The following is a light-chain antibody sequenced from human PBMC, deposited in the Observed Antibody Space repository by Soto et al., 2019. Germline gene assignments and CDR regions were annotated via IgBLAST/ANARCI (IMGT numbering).Light chain of an antibody. CDR1: QSVSSY. CDR3: QQYGRSPFT. Sequence: EIVLTQSPATLSLSPGERATLSCRASQSVSSYVAWFHQKPGQAPRLLIYGASSRATGVPDRFSASGSGTDFTLTISRLEPEDFAVYYCQQYGRSPFTFGPGTKVDIK. J-gene: IGKJ3*01. CDR2: GAS. V-gene: IGKV3-20*01.